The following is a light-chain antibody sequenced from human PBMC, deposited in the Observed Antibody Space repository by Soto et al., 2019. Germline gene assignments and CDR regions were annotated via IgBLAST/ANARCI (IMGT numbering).Light chain of an antibody. V-gene: IGLV2-11*01. CDR3: RPFGGQFFG. CDR2: EVS. CDR1: SRDVDAYDF. J-gene: IGLJ1*01. Sequence: QSALTQPRSVSGSPGQSVAISCTGTSRDVDAYDFVSWYQHHPGKAPKLIISEVSKRPSGVSHRFSGSKSGNTASLTISGPQAEDWGGYFRRPFGGQFFGFGTWTKV.